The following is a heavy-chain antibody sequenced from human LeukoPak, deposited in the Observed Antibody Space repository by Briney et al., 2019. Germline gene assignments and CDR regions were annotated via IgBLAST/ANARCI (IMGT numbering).Heavy chain of an antibody. V-gene: IGHV4-4*09. J-gene: IGHJ3*02. CDR3: ARNYDSSGYYYEDAFDI. D-gene: IGHD3-22*01. Sequence: PSETLSLTCTVSGGSISSYYWSWIRQPPGKGLEWIGYIYTSGSTNYNPSLKSRVTISVDRSKNQFSLKLSSVTAADTAVYYCARNYDSSGYYYEDAFDIWGQGTMVTVSS. CDR1: GGSISSYY. CDR2: IYTSGST.